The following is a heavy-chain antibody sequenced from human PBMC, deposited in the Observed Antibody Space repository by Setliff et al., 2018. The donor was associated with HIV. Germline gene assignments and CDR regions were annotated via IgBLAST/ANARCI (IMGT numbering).Heavy chain of an antibody. CDR2: IWYIGRGGK. J-gene: IGHJ4*02. Sequence: GGSLRLSCAASGFTFSNCDMHWVRQAPGKGLEWVTVIWYIGRGGKFYADSVQGRFTISRDNSKNTLYLQMNSLRPEDTAIYYCAKLAPSYSSGKDDFWGQGTLVTVSS. CDR3: AKLAPSYSSGKDDF. D-gene: IGHD6-19*01. V-gene: IGHV3-33*06. CDR1: GFTFSNCD.